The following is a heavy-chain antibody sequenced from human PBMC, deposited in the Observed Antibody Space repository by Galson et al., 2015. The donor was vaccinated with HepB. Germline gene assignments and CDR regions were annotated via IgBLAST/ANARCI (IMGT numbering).Heavy chain of an antibody. CDR2: ISAYNGNT. CDR1: GYTFTSYG. CDR3: ARSAYDFWSGQLGVNWFDP. V-gene: IGHV1-18*01. D-gene: IGHD3-3*01. Sequence: QSGAEVKKPGESLRISCKASGYTFTSYGISWVRQAPGQGLEWMGWISAYNGNTNYAQKLQGRVTMTTDTSTSTAYMELRSLRSDDTAVYYCARSAYDFWSGQLGVNWFDPWGQGTLVTVSS. J-gene: IGHJ5*02.